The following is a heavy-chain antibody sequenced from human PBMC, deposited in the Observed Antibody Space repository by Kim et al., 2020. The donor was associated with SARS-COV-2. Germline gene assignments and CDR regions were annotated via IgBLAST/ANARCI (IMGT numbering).Heavy chain of an antibody. J-gene: IGHJ5*02. CDR2: INHSGST. V-gene: IGHV4-34*01. Sequence: SETLSLTCAVYGGSFSGYYWSWIRQPPGKGLEWIGEINHSGSTNYNPSLKSRVTISVDTSKNQFSLKLSSVTAADTAVYYCARGLRSIGGATRRRWFDP. D-gene: IGHD1-26*01. CDR3: ARGLRSIGGATRRRWFDP. CDR1: GGSFSGYY.